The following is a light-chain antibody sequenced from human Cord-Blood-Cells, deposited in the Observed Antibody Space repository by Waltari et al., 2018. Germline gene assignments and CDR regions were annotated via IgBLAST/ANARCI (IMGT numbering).Light chain of an antibody. J-gene: IGKJ4*01. CDR2: AAS. V-gene: IGKV1-39*01. CDR1: QSISSY. Sequence: DIQMTQSPSSLSASVGDRVTITCRASQSISSYLNWYQQKPGIAPTLRIYAASSLQSGVPSRLSGSGSGTDFTLTISSLQPEDFATYYCQQSYSTVLTFGGGTKVEIK. CDR3: QQSYSTVLT.